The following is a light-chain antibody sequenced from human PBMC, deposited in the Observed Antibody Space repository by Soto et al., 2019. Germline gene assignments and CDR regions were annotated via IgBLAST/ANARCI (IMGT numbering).Light chain of an antibody. J-gene: IGKJ4*01. Sequence: EIVLTQSPATLSLSPGERATLSCRASQSVSSYLAWYQQKPGQAPRLLISDASNRATGIPARFSGSGSGTDFTLTSRSLEHEDFSVYYCQQPAGGTFGGGTKVEIK. CDR2: DAS. CDR1: QSVSSY. V-gene: IGKV3-11*01. CDR3: QQPAGGT.